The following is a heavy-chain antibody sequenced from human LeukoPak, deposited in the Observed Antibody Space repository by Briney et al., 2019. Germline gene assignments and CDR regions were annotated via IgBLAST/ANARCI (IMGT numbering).Heavy chain of an antibody. J-gene: IGHJ4*02. Sequence: ASVKVSCKASGYTFTGYYMHWVRQAPGQGLEWMGWINPNSGGTNYAQTFQGRVTMTRDTSISTAYMELSRLRSDDTAVYYCARNGEDNWNDVSFDYWGQGTLVTVSS. CDR1: GYTFTGYY. CDR2: INPNSGGT. V-gene: IGHV1-2*02. D-gene: IGHD1-20*01. CDR3: ARNGEDNWNDVSFDY.